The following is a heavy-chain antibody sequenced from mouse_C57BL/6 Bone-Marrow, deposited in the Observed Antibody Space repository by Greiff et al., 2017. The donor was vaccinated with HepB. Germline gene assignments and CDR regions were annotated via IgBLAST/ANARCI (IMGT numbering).Heavy chain of an antibody. V-gene: IGHV2-9-1*01. Sequence: VKVVESGPGLVAPSQSLSITCTVSGFSLTSYAISWVRQPPGKGLEWLGVIWTGGGTNYNSALKSRLSISKDNSKSQVFLKMNSLQTDDTARYYGARKTTVVARNWYFDVWGTGTTVTVSS. J-gene: IGHJ1*03. CDR2: IWTGGGT. CDR3: ARKTTVVARNWYFDV. CDR1: GFSLTSYA. D-gene: IGHD1-1*01.